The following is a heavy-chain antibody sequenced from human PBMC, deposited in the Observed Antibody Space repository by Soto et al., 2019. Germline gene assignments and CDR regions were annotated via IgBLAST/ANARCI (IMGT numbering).Heavy chain of an antibody. CDR3: ARDLGWAFDC. D-gene: IGHD6-19*01. Sequence: EVQLVESGGGLVQRGGSLRLSCAASGFTFSSFSMNWVRQAPGRGLEWISYIGGGGRLISYADSVKGRFAISRDNAQNSLYLQMDSLRDVDTAVYYCARDLGWAFDCWGQGTLVTVSS. CDR1: GFTFSSFS. CDR2: IGGGGRLI. V-gene: IGHV3-48*02. J-gene: IGHJ4*02.